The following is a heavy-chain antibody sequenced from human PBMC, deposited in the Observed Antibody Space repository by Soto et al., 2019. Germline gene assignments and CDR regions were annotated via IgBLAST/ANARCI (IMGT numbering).Heavy chain of an antibody. V-gene: IGHV3-33*08. Sequence: HPGGSLRLSCAASGFTFSSYGMHWVRQAPGKGLEWVAVVWYDGSSQFYADSLKGRFTVSRDNSKSMLYLQMNSLRAEDTAVYYCARGRQMWYYLDYWGQGALVTVSS. CDR1: GFTFSSYG. CDR3: ARGRQMWYYLDY. CDR2: VWYDGSSQ. J-gene: IGHJ4*02. D-gene: IGHD2-21*01.